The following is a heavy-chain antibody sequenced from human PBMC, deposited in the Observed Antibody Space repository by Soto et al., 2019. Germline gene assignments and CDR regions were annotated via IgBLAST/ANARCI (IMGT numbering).Heavy chain of an antibody. D-gene: IGHD3-3*01. CDR3: AKDSTERFTIPNWFDP. J-gene: IGHJ5*02. CDR2: ISGSGGST. CDR1: GFTFSSYA. V-gene: IGHV3-23*01. Sequence: GGSLRLSCAASGFTFSSYAMSWVRQAPGKGLEWVSAISGSGGSTYYADSVKGRFTISRDNSKNTLYLQMNSLRAEDTAVYYCAKDSTERFTIPNWFDPWGQGTLVTVSS.